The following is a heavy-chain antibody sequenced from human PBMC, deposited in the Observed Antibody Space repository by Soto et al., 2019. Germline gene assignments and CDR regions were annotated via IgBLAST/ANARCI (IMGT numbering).Heavy chain of an antibody. D-gene: IGHD1-26*01. CDR3: ARGFVRSGEVGATTAFDI. CDR1: GGSFSGYY. V-gene: IGHV4-34*01. J-gene: IGHJ3*02. CDR2: INHSGST. Sequence: SETLSLTCAVYGGSFSGYYWSWIRQPPGKGLEWIGEINHSGSTNYNPSLKSRVTISVDTSKNQFSLKLSSVTAADTAVYYCARGFVRSGEVGATTAFDIWGQGTMVTVSS.